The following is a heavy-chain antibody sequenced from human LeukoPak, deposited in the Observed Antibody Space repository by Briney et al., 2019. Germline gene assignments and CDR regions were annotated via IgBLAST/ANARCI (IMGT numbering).Heavy chain of an antibody. J-gene: IGHJ4*02. CDR3: ARGLRGDSSGWYPDY. CDR1: GFTFSSYD. Sequence: GGSLRLSCAASGFTFSSYDMHWVRQATGKGLEWVSAISTAGDTYYPGSVTGRFTISRENAKNSLYLQMNGLRDGDTAVYYCARGLRGDSSGWYPDYWGPGTLVTVSS. V-gene: IGHV3-13*01. CDR2: ISTAGDT. D-gene: IGHD6-19*01.